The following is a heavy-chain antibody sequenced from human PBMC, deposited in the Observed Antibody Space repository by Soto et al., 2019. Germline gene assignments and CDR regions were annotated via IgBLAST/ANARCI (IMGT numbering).Heavy chain of an antibody. D-gene: IGHD3-9*01. CDR3: ARPYTYYDILTGYYGYYFDY. CDR1: DGNCSGHY. V-gene: IGHV4-34*01. CDR2: INHSGST. Sequence: SLTMRLPKGVVDGNCSGHYWRCILQNPGKGLEWIGEINHSGSTNYNPSLKSRVTISVDTSKNQFSLKLSSVTAADTAVYYCARPYTYYDILTGYYGYYFDYWGQGTLVTVSS. J-gene: IGHJ4*02.